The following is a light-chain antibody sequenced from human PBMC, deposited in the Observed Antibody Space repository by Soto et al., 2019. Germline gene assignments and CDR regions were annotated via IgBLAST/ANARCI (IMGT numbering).Light chain of an antibody. V-gene: IGLV1-40*01. Sequence: QPVLTQPPSVSGAPGQRVTISCTGSSSNIGAGYDVHWYQQLPGTAPKLLIYGNSNRPSGVPDRFSGSKSGTSASLAITGLQAEDEADYYCQSYDSSLSPTFGGGTKLTVL. CDR1: SSNIGAGYD. CDR3: QSYDSSLSPT. J-gene: IGLJ3*02. CDR2: GNS.